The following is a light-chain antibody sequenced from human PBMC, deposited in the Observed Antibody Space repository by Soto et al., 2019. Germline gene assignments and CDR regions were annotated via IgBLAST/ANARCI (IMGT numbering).Light chain of an antibody. J-gene: IGKJ4*01. CDR2: DAS. V-gene: IGKV3-11*01. CDR3: QQRSNWG. CDR1: QSVSSY. Sequence: EIVLTQSPATLSLSPGERATLSCRASQSVSSYLAWYQQKPGQAPRLLIYDASNRATGIPARFSGSGSGTDFTLTISSLEPEDFAVYYCQQRSNWGIGGGTKVEIK.